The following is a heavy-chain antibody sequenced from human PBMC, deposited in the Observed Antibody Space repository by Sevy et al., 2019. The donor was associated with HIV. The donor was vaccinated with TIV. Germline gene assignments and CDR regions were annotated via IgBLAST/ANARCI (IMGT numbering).Heavy chain of an antibody. Sequence: GGSLRLSCAASGFSFSAYRMNWVRQAPGKGLEWVANIKPDGSYKHYVDSAEGRFTISRDNAKNSLYLQMNSLRVEDTAMYYCAQETFGRFDSWGQGTLVTVSS. CDR1: GFSFSAYR. V-gene: IGHV3-7*01. CDR3: AQETFGRFDS. D-gene: IGHD1-26*01. J-gene: IGHJ4*02. CDR2: IKPDGSYK.